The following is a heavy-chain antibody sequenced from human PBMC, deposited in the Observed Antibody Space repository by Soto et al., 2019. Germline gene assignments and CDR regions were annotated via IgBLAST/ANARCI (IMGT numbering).Heavy chain of an antibody. D-gene: IGHD2-2*01. Sequence: GGSLRLSCAASGFTVSSNYMSWVRQAPGKGLEWVSVIYSGGSTYYADSVKGRFTISRDNSKNTLYLQMSSLRSGDTAVYYCESTDIVVVPAAPGYYYYGMDVWGQGTTVTVSS. CDR3: ESTDIVVVPAAPGYYYYGMDV. CDR2: IYSGGST. V-gene: IGHV3-53*05. CDR1: GFTVSSNY. J-gene: IGHJ6*02.